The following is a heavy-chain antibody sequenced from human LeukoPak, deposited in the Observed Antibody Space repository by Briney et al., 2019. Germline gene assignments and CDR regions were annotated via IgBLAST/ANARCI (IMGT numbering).Heavy chain of an antibody. Sequence: SETLSLTCTVSGGSISSNTYYWGWIRQPPGKGLEWIGYIYYSGSTNYNPSLKSRVTISVDTSKNQFSLKLSSVTAADTAVYYCARVGAAAGTLDAFDIWGQGTMVTVSS. J-gene: IGHJ3*02. D-gene: IGHD6-13*01. V-gene: IGHV4-61*05. CDR2: IYYSGST. CDR3: ARVGAAAGTLDAFDI. CDR1: GGSISSNTYY.